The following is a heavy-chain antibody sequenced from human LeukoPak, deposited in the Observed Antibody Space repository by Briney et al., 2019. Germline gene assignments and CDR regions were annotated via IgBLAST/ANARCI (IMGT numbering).Heavy chain of an antibody. V-gene: IGHV4-59*13. J-gene: IGHJ4*02. Sequence: SETLSLACLLPGGSTSIYSASWIRPPPGKGLEWIGCMTNSGNTFYNPSLKSRVTISVDTSKNQSSLPLYSVTAADTADYHCARDSRTTTAFDNWGQGTMVTVSS. CDR3: ARDSRTTTAFDN. CDR1: GGSTSIYS. D-gene: IGHD1-1*01. CDR2: MTNSGNT.